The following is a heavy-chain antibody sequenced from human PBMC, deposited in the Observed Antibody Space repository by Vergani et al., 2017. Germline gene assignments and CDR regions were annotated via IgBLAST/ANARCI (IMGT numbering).Heavy chain of an antibody. CDR2: IYNSGNG. CDR1: GDSIISRSYY. CDR3: ASGKYYSDSTSHFRGRYFDV. D-gene: IGHD3-16*01. Sequence: QMQLQESGPGLVKASETLSLTCTVSGDSIISRSYYWGWIRQPPGKGREWIGSIYNSGNGDSSSSLKSRVTISADTSKNLFSLGLTSVTAADTAVYYCASGKYYSDSTSHFRGRYFDVWGRGTLVTVPS. J-gene: IGHJ2*01. V-gene: IGHV4-39*01.